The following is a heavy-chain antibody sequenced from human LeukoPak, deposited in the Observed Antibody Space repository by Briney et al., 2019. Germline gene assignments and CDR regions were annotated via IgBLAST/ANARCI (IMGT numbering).Heavy chain of an antibody. V-gene: IGHV2-5*01. J-gene: IGHJ5*02. Sequence: ESGPTLVKPTQTLALTCTFSGFSLSTSAVGVGWIRQPPGRALEWLALIYWYGDKRYSPSLRSRLTINKDTSKNQVVLTMTNMDPVDTATYYCAHRIRFGESSNENWFDPWGQGTLVTVSS. D-gene: IGHD3-10*01. CDR1: GFSLSTSAVG. CDR3: AHRIRFGESSNENWFDP. CDR2: IYWYGDK.